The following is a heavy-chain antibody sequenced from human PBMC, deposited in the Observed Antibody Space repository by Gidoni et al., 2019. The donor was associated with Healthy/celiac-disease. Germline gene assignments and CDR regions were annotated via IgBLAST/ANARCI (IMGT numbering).Heavy chain of an antibody. J-gene: IGHJ5*02. Sequence: QLQLQESGPGLVKPSETLSLTCTVSGGSISSSSYYWGWIRQPPGKGLEWIGSIYYSGSTYYNPSLKSRVTISVDTSKNQFSLKLSSVTAADTAVYYCARRGGYYDILTGYEGWFDPWGQGTLVTVSS. CDR3: ARRGGYYDILTGYEGWFDP. CDR2: IYYSGST. CDR1: GGSISSSSYY. V-gene: IGHV4-39*01. D-gene: IGHD3-9*01.